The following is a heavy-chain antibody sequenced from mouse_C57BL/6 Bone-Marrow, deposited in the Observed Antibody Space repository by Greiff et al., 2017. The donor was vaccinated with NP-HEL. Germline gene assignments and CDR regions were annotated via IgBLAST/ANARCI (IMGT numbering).Heavy chain of an antibody. V-gene: IGHV1-81*01. CDR1: GYTFTSYG. J-gene: IGHJ1*03. D-gene: IGHD1-1*01. CDR2: IYPRSGNT. Sequence: VQLQQSGAELARPGASVKLSCKASGYTFTSYGISWVKQRTGQGLEWIGEIYPRSGNTYYNEKFKGKATLTADKSSSTAYMELRSLTSEDSAVYFCGDYGSSYWYFDVWGTGTTVTVSS. CDR3: GDYGSSYWYFDV.